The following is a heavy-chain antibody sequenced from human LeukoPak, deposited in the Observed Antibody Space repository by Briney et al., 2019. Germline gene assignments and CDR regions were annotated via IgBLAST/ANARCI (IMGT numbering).Heavy chain of an antibody. Sequence: GTSLRLSCAVSGFTIANHGMHWVRQAPGKGLEWVAMISHDGAAVYYGDSVKGRLTISRDNSNNTLYLQMNSLRAEDTAVYYCAKQLGYCSDGSCYFPYWGQGTLVTVSS. CDR3: AKQLGYCSDGSCYFPY. V-gene: IGHV3-30*18. CDR2: ISHDGAAV. J-gene: IGHJ4*02. D-gene: IGHD2-15*01. CDR1: GFTIANHG.